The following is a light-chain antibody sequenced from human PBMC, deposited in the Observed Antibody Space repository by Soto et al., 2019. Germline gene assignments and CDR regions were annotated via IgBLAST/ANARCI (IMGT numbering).Light chain of an antibody. Sequence: IVMTQSPATLSVSPGERSTLSCRASQTVNNNFGWYQQKPGQAPRLLMYGAITRATGIPARFSGSGSGTEFTLTISSLQSEDFAVYYCQQYNNWPLTFGGGTKVEIK. J-gene: IGKJ4*01. V-gene: IGKV3D-15*01. CDR3: QQYNNWPLT. CDR1: QTVNNN. CDR2: GAI.